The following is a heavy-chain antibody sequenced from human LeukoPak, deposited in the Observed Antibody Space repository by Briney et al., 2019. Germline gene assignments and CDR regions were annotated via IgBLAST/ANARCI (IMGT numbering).Heavy chain of an antibody. V-gene: IGHV4-30-4*08. CDR2: IYYSGST. CDR1: GGSISSGDYY. D-gene: IGHD1-26*01. CDR3: ARPGWELTAGGAFDI. J-gene: IGHJ3*02. Sequence: SETLSLTCTVSGGSISSGDYYWSWIRQPPGKGLEWIGYIYYSGSTYYNPSLKSRVTISVDTSKNQSSLKLSSVTAADTAVYYCARPGWELTAGGAFDIWGQGTMVTVSS.